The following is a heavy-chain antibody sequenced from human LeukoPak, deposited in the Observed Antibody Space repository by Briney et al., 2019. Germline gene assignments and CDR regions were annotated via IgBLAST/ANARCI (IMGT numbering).Heavy chain of an antibody. CDR3: ARDDFDTAMVYNYFDP. CDR1: GYTFSGHY. Sequence: GASVKISCKASGYTFSGHYIHWVRQAPGQGLEWMGVMHSTGGSTNYAQRFEGRVTMTRDTSTSTVYMDLRSLTSEDTAVYYCARDDFDTAMVYNYFDPWGQGTLVTVSS. D-gene: IGHD5-18*01. V-gene: IGHV1-46*01. J-gene: IGHJ5*02. CDR2: MHSTGGST.